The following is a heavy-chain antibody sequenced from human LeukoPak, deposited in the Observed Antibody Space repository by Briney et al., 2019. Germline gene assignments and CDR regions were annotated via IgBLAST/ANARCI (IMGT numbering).Heavy chain of an antibody. V-gene: IGHV1-46*01. CDR3: ARVSRPVPIDAFDI. D-gene: IGHD4-11*01. CDR2: INPSGGST. Sequence: ASVKVSCKASGYTFTSYGISWVRQAPGQGLEWMGIINPSGGSTSYAQKFQGRVTMTRDTSTSTVYMELSSLRSEDTAVYYCARVSRPVPIDAFDIWGQGTMVTVSS. J-gene: IGHJ3*02. CDR1: GYTFTSYG.